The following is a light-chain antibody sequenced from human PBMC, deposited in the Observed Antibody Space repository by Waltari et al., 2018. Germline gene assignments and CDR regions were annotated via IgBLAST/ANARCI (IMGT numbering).Light chain of an antibody. J-gene: IGLJ1*01. Sequence: QSALTQPASVSGSPGQSITISCTGTRSDVGTHNYVSWYQQRPGKAPDLIIFDVINRPSGVSIRFSGSKSGNTASLTISGLQAEDEADYYCNSYTNSGTYVFGSGTKVTVL. CDR1: RSDVGTHNY. CDR2: DVI. CDR3: NSYTNSGTYV. V-gene: IGLV2-14*03.